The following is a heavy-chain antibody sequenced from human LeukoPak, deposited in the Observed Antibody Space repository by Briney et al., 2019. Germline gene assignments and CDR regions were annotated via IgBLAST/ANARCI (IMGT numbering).Heavy chain of an antibody. CDR3: ARANAPQHYYDPIAPYYFDY. D-gene: IGHD3-22*01. V-gene: IGHV4-61*02. CDR2: IYTSGST. Sequence: SETLSLTCTVSGGSISSGSYYWSWIRQPAGKGLEWIGRIYTSGSTNYNPSLKSRVTMSVDTSKNQFSLKLSSVTAADTAVYYCARANAPQHYYDPIAPYYFDYWGQGTLVTVSS. CDR1: GGSISSGSYY. J-gene: IGHJ4*02.